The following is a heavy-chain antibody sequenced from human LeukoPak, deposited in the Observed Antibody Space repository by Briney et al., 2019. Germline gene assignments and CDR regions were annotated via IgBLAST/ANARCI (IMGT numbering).Heavy chain of an antibody. D-gene: IGHD4-17*01. CDR2: IYPGDSDT. J-gene: IGHJ6*03. CDR1: GYSFTSYW. CDR3: ARHQLPVGSFYGDYGGDYYYMDV. Sequence: GASLKISCKGSGYSFTSYWIGWVRQMPGKGLEWMGIIYPGDSDTRYSPSFQGQVTISADKSISTAYLQWSSLKASDTAMYYCARHQLPVGSFYGDYGGDYYYMDVWGKGTTVTVSS. V-gene: IGHV5-51*01.